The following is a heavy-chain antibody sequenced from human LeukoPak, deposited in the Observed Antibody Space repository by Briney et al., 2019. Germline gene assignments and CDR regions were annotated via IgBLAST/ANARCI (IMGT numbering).Heavy chain of an antibody. Sequence: GGSLRLSCASSGFTFSSYAMSWVRQAPGKGLEWVSTIGGTGVRTYYADSVKGRFTISRDNSKNSLYLQMNSLRADDTAVYYCATGKHYYDSSGYYFYYFDYWGQGTLVTVSS. J-gene: IGHJ4*02. V-gene: IGHV3-23*01. CDR3: ATGKHYYDSSGYYFYYFDY. D-gene: IGHD3-22*01. CDR1: GFTFSSYA. CDR2: IGGTGVRT.